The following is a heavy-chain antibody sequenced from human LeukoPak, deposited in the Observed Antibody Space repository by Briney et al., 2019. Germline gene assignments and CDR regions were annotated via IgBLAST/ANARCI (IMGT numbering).Heavy chain of an antibody. CDR1: GGSISSYY. D-gene: IGHD1-1*01. CDR3: ARAPRAYNWNRLYFDY. V-gene: IGHV4-59*01. J-gene: IGHJ4*02. Sequence: SETLSLTCTVSGGSISSYYWSWIRQPPGKGLEWIGYIYYSGSTNYNPSLKSRVTISVDTPKNQFSLNLSSVTAADTAVYYCARAPRAYNWNRLYFDYWGQGTLVTVSS. CDR2: IYYSGST.